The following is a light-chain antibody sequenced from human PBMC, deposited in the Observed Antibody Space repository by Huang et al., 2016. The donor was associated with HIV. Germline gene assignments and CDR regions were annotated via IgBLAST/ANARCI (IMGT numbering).Light chain of an antibody. V-gene: IGKV1-39*01. CDR1: QTLGTY. Sequence: DVQMTQSPSSLSASVGDRITIACRASQTLGTYLNWYQQKPGKDPSLLIYGASNLHSGVPSRFSGSGSGTDFTLTISSLQPEDFATYYCQQSHSLPPAFGPGTIVDFE. CDR3: QQSHSLPPA. J-gene: IGKJ3*01. CDR2: GAS.